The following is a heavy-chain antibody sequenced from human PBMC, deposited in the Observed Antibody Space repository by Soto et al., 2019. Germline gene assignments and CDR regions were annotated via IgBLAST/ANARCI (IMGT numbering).Heavy chain of an antibody. D-gene: IGHD6-6*01. Sequence: ASVKVSCKASGGTFSSYAISWVRQAPGQGLGWMGGIIPIFGTANYAQKFQGRVTITADESTSTAYMELSSLRSEDTAVYYCAREPPPEYSRDHYYGMDVWGQGTTVTVSS. CDR3: AREPPPEYSRDHYYGMDV. V-gene: IGHV1-69*13. CDR2: IIPIFGTA. CDR1: GGTFSSYA. J-gene: IGHJ6*02.